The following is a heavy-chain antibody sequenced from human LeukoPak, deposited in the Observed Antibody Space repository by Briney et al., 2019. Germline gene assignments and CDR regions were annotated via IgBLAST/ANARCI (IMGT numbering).Heavy chain of an antibody. CDR1: GYTFTSYG. D-gene: IGHD3-22*01. CDR2: ISAYNGNT. CDR3: ARDTYFDTTPLDY. J-gene: IGHJ4*02. V-gene: IGHV1-18*01. Sequence: ASVKVSCKASGYTFTSYGISWVRQAPGQGLEWMGWISAYNGNTNYAQKLQGRVTLTPDKSTTTAYMELRSLRSDDTAVYYCARDTYFDTTPLDYWGQGTLVTVSS.